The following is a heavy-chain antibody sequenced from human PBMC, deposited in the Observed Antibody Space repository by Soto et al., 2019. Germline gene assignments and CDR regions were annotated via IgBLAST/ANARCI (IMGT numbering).Heavy chain of an antibody. J-gene: IGHJ6*02. CDR2: ISAYNGNT. V-gene: IGHV1-18*01. CDR3: AIAAAGSLYYYYGMDV. Sequence: QVQLVQSGAEVKKPGASVKVSCKASGYTFTSYGICWVRQAPGQGLEWMGWISAYNGNTNYAQKLQGRVTMTTDTXTXXAYMELRSLRSDDTAVYYCAIAAAGSLYYYYGMDVWGQGTTVTVSS. D-gene: IGHD6-13*01. CDR1: GYTFTSYG.